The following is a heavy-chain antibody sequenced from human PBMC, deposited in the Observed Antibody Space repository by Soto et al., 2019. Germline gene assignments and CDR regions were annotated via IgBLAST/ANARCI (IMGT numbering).Heavy chain of an antibody. V-gene: IGHV4-59*01. Sequence: ETLSLTCTVSGGSISSYYCSWIRQPPGKGLEWIGYIYYSGSTNYNPSLKSRVTISVDTSKNQFSLKLSSVTAADTAVYYCARDYVGYSYGYGYYGMDVWGQGTTVTVSS. CDR2: IYYSGST. CDR1: GGSISSYY. J-gene: IGHJ6*02. CDR3: ARDYVGYSYGYGYYGMDV. D-gene: IGHD5-18*01.